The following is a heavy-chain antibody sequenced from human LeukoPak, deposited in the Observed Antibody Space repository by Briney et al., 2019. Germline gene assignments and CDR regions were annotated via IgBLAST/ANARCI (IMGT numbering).Heavy chain of an antibody. J-gene: IGHJ4*02. V-gene: IGHV3-23*01. Sequence: PGGSLRLSCAASGFTVSSNYMSWVRQAPGKGLEWVSAISGSGGNTYYADSVKGRFTISRDNSKNTLYLQMNSLRAEDTAVYYCASSPGGSMNFDYWGQGTLVTVSS. CDR2: ISGSGGNT. CDR1: GFTVSSNY. D-gene: IGHD3-10*01. CDR3: ASSPGGSMNFDY.